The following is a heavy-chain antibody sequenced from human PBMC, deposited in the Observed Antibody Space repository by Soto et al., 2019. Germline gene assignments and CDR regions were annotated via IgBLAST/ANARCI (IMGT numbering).Heavy chain of an antibody. V-gene: IGHV3-30-3*01. CDR3: ARDRSRDGYNFDSAY. J-gene: IGHJ4*02. Sequence: PGGSLRLSCAASGFTFSSYAMHWVRQDPGKGLEWVAVISYDGSNKYYADSVKGRFTISRDNSKNTLYLQMNSLRAEDTAVYYCARDRSRDGYNFDSAYWGQGTLVTVSS. CDR1: GFTFSSYA. D-gene: IGHD5-12*01. CDR2: ISYDGSNK.